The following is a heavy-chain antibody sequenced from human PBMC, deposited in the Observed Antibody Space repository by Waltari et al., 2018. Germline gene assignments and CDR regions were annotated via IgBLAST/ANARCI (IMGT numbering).Heavy chain of an antibody. J-gene: IGHJ4*02. CDR2: IYYSGST. D-gene: IGHD3-3*01. Sequence: QVQLQESGPGLVKPSETLSLTCTVSGGSISSYYLSWIRQHPGKGLEWIGYIYYSGSTNYNPSLKSRVTISVDTSKNQFSLKLSSVTAADTAVYYCASGGATYYDFWSGYYTGMWFDYWGQGTLVTVSS. CDR1: GGSISSYY. CDR3: ASGGATYYDFWSGYYTGMWFDY. V-gene: IGHV4-59*01.